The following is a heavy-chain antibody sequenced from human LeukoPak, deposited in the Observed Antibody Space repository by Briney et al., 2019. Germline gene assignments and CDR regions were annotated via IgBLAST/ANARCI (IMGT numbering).Heavy chain of an antibody. CDR3: ARSFFQWNYGSCLDS. D-gene: IGHD1-7*01. CDR2: ISYDGSNK. J-gene: IGHJ4*02. Sequence: GGSLRLSCAASGFTFSSYAMHWVRQAPGKGLEWVAVISYDGSNKYYADSVKGRFTISRDNSRSILYLQMNSLRPEDTAVYSCARSFFQWNYGSCLDSWGQGTLVTVSS. V-gene: IGHV3-30*04. CDR1: GFTFSSYA.